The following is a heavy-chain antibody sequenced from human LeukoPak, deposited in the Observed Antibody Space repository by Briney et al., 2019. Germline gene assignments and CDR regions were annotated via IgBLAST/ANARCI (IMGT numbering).Heavy chain of an antibody. J-gene: IGHJ4*02. CDR2: ISHDGSNE. Sequence: GGSLRLSCAASGFTFRSYAMHWVRQAPGKGLEWVTFISHDGSNEYYADSVKGRFTTSRDNSKNTLYLQMNSLRAEDTAVYYCASESTGQQFDYWGQETLVTVSS. V-gene: IGHV3-30*04. D-gene: IGHD6-13*01. CDR3: ASESTGQQFDY. CDR1: GFTFRSYA.